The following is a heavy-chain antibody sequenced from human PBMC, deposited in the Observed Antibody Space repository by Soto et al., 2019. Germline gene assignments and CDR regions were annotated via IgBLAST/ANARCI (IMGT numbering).Heavy chain of an antibody. Sequence: ETLSLTCTVSGDSISSYYWSWIRQPPGKGLEWIGYIYYSGSTKNPSLKSRVTMSVDTSKNQFSLKLSSVIAADTAVYYCARVGQPQSFDYWGQGTLVTVSS. CDR1: GDSISSYY. CDR3: ARVGQPQSFDY. V-gene: IGHV4-59*01. D-gene: IGHD4-4*01. CDR2: IYYSGST. J-gene: IGHJ4*02.